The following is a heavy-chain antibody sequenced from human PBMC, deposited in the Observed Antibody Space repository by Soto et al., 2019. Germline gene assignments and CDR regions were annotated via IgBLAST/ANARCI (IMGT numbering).Heavy chain of an antibody. D-gene: IGHD6-13*01. CDR2: ISGSGGST. J-gene: IGHJ4*02. CDR1: GFTFSSYA. V-gene: IGHV3-23*01. CDR3: AKASGSSSSWPDY. Sequence: GGSVRLSCAASGFTFSSYAMSWVRQAPGKGLEWVSAISGSGGSTYYADSVKGRFTISRDNSKNTLYLQMNSLGAEDTAVYDCAKASGSSSSWPDYWGQGTLVTVSS.